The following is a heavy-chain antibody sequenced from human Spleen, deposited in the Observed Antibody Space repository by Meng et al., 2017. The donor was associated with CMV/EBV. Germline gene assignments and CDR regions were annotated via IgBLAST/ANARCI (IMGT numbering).Heavy chain of an antibody. CDR2: ISSTVSDI. CDR1: GFTFSRYA. J-gene: IGHJ4*02. Sequence: EGSLRLSCAASGFTFSRYAIHWVRQAPGKGLEWVASISSTVSDIYSADSVKGRFIISRDNGRDSLYLQMNSLRAEDTGVYYCARGGTTVTFFDHWGPGTPVTVSS. CDR3: ARGGTTVTFFDH. D-gene: IGHD4-17*01. V-gene: IGHV3-21*01.